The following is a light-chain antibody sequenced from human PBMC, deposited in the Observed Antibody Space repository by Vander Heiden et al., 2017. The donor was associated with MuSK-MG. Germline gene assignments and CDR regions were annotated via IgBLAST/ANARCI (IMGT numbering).Light chain of an antibody. CDR1: SSNIGNRY. V-gene: IGLV1-51*01. Sequence: QSVLTQPPSVSTASAQLVTISFSGSSSNIGNRYVSWYQHLPGSAPKLLIYYDNTRPSGIPDLFSGSKSGTSATLGITGLQTGDEADYYCAAWDTGLNGYVFGSGTKVTVL. J-gene: IGLJ1*01. CDR3: AAWDTGLNGYV. CDR2: YDN.